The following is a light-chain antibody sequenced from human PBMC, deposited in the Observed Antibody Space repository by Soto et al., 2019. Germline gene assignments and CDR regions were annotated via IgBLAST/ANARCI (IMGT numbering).Light chain of an antibody. CDR2: GAS. CDR1: QSVSSD. CDR3: QQYGSSPPWP. V-gene: IGKV3-20*01. Sequence: IVMXQSPATLSVSQGERATLSCRASQSVSSDLAWYHQKPGQAXRLLIYGASSRATGIPDRFSGSVSGTGFTLTISRLEPEDFAVYYCQQYGSSPPWPFGQVSNADI. J-gene: IGKJ1*01.